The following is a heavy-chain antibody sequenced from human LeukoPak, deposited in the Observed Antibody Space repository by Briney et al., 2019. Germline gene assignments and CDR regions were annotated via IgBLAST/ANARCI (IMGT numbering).Heavy chain of an antibody. CDR2: IYYSGST. CDR1: GGFISSSSYY. D-gene: IGHD5-18*01. J-gene: IGHJ4*02. Sequence: SETLSLTCTVSGGFISSSSYYWGWIRQPPGKGLEWIGSIYYSGSTYYNPSLKSRVTISVDTSKNQFSLQVSSVTAADTAVYYCARQQIYVDTGLVDYFDYWGQGILVTVSS. V-gene: IGHV4-39*07. CDR3: ARQQIYVDTGLVDYFDY.